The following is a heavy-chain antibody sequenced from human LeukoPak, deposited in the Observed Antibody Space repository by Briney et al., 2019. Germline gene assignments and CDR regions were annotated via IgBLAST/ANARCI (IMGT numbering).Heavy chain of an antibody. J-gene: IGHJ4*02. CDR2: IYSGGST. Sequence: GGSLRLSCAASGFTVSSNYMSWVRQAPGKGLEWVSVIYSGGSTYYADSVKGRFTISRDNSKNTLYLQMNSLRAEDTAVYYCATTPYDFWEGGLDCWGQGTLVTVSS. D-gene: IGHD3-3*01. V-gene: IGHV3-53*01. CDR3: ATTPYDFWEGGLDC. CDR1: GFTVSSNY.